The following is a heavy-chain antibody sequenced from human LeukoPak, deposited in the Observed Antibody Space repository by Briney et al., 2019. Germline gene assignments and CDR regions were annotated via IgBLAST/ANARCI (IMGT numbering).Heavy chain of an antibody. Sequence: GGSLRLSCAASGFTFSSHLMHWVRQAPGKGLVWVSRISSDGTYTNYADSVRGRFTISRDNAKNTLYLQMNSLRAEDTAVYYCARALADYYDSSGDYYFDYWGQGTLVTVSS. CDR1: GFTFSSHL. J-gene: IGHJ4*02. CDR3: ARALADYYDSSGDYYFDY. V-gene: IGHV3-74*01. CDR2: ISSDGTYT. D-gene: IGHD3-22*01.